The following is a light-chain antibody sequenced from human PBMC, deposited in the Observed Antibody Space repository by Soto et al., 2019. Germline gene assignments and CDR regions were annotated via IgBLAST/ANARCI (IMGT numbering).Light chain of an antibody. CDR2: DVN. CDR1: SSDVGGYNY. J-gene: IGLJ1*01. CDR3: SSYSSSGTLYV. Sequence: QSALTQPASVSGSPGQSITISCTGTSSDVGGYNYVSWYQHHPGKAPKLMIYDVNNRPSGISNRFFGSKSGNTASLTISGLQIEDEADYYCSSYSSSGTLYVFGTGTKLTVL. V-gene: IGLV2-14*01.